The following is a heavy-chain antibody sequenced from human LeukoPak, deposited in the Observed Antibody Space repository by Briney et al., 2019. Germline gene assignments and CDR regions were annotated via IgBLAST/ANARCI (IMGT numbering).Heavy chain of an antibody. CDR2: IYYSGST. D-gene: IGHD3-3*01. Sequence: SETLSLTCTVSGGSIRSYYWSWIRQPPGKGLEWIGYIYYSGSTNYNPSLKSRVTISVDTSKNQFSLKLSSVTAADTAVYYCARVLPAYDFRYYFDYWGQGTLVTVSS. V-gene: IGHV4-59*01. CDR1: GGSIRSYY. CDR3: ARVLPAYDFRYYFDY. J-gene: IGHJ4*02.